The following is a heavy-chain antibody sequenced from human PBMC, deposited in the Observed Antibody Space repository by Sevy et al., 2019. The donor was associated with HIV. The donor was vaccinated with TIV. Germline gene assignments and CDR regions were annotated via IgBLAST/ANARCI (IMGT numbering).Heavy chain of an antibody. CDR2: ITRNSYEAYGGTT. V-gene: IGHV3-49*03. J-gene: IGHJ4*02. CDR1: GFTFDDYA. D-gene: IGHD5-12*01. CDR3: TRGLATADTPEYYFDY. Sequence: GGSLRLSCTTSGFTFDDYAMSWFRQAPGKGLEWVAFITRNSYEAYGGTTDYVASVKGRFIISRDDSKSIAHLQMNSLKTEDTAVYYCTRGLATADTPEYYFDYWGQGTLVTVSS.